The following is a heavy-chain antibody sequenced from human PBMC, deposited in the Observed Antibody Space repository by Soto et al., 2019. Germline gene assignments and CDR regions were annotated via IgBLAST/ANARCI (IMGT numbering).Heavy chain of an antibody. D-gene: IGHD4-17*01. V-gene: IGHV3-9*01. Sequence: GGSLRLSCAASGFTFDDYAMHWVRQAPGKGLEWVSGISWNSGSIGYADSVKGRFTISRDNAKNSLYLQMNSLRAEDTALYYCAKDNYGDYWDYFDYWGQGTLVTVSS. CDR2: ISWNSGSI. CDR1: GFTFDDYA. J-gene: IGHJ4*02. CDR3: AKDNYGDYWDYFDY.